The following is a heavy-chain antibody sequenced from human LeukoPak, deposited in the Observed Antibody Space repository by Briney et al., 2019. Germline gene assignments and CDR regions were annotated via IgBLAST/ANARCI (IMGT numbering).Heavy chain of an antibody. CDR1: GYSISSGYY. J-gene: IGHJ3*02. CDR3: ARVWEYYDFWSGSERDDAFDI. D-gene: IGHD3-3*01. V-gene: IGHV4-38-2*02. Sequence: SQTLSLTCTVSGYSISSGYYWGWIRQPPGKGLVWIGSIYHSGSTYYNPSLKSRVTISVDTSKNQFSLKLSTVTAADTAVYYCARVWEYYDFWSGSERDDAFDIWGPGTMVTVSS. CDR2: IYHSGST.